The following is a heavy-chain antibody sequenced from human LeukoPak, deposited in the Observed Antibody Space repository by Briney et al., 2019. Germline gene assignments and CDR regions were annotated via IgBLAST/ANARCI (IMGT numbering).Heavy chain of an antibody. D-gene: IGHD3-3*01. Sequence: SETLSLTCAVYGGSFSGYYWSWIRQPPGKGLEWIGSIHYSGSTYYNPSLKSRVTISVDTSKNQFSLKLSSVTAADTAVYYCARQGITIFGVALNNWFDPWGQGTLVTVSS. CDR2: IHYSGST. CDR1: GGSFSGYY. CDR3: ARQGITIFGVALNNWFDP. J-gene: IGHJ5*02. V-gene: IGHV4-34*01.